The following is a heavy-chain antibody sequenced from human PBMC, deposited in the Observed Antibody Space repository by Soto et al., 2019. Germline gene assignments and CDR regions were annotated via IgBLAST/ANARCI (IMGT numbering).Heavy chain of an antibody. CDR2: ISDTGDNT. V-gene: IGHV3-23*01. Sequence: GGSLRLSCAASGFTFSSYGMSWVRQAPGKGLEWVSAISDTGDNTFYADSVEGRFTISRDNSHTTLYLQMNSLRADDTAVYYCAKKFSFCFKGFSRMGQPYFFMAVGGKGTAVTVSS. J-gene: IGHJ6*03. D-gene: IGHD1-26*01. CDR1: GFTFSSYG. CDR3: AKKFSFCFKGFSRMGQPYFFMAV.